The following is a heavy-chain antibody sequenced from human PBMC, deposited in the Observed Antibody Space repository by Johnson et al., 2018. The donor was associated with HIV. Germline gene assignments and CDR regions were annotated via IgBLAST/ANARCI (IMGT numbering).Heavy chain of an antibody. D-gene: IGHD6-13*01. CDR1: GFTLSSYW. CDR2: ITQDGSEQ. V-gene: IGHV3-7*01. J-gene: IGHJ3*01. Sequence: VLLVESGGGLAQPGGSLRPSCAASGFTLSSYWMSWDRQAPGKALEGVDTITQDGSEQSYGESVKGRFTIYRDNAKNSLYLQINSLRAEDTAVYYWARDQRLAAVATDGFDVWGQGTMVTVSS. CDR3: ARDQRLAAVATDGFDV.